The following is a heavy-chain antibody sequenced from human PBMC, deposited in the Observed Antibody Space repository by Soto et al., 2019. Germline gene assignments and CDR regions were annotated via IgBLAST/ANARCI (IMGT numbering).Heavy chain of an antibody. D-gene: IGHD6-13*01. CDR3: ARAPIAAAGIYYYYGVDV. CDR2: IYYSGST. J-gene: IGHJ6*02. Sequence: SETLSLTCTVSGGSISSYYWSWIRQPPGKGLEWIGYIYYSGSTNYNPSLKSRVTISVDTSKNQFSLKLSSVTAADTAVYYCARAPIAAAGIYYYYGVDVWGQGTTVTVSS. CDR1: GGSISSYY. V-gene: IGHV4-59*01.